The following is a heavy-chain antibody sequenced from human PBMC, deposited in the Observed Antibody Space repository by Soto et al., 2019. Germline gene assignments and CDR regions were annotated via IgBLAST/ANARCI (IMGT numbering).Heavy chain of an antibody. CDR3: ARAVRIAAAGPTYDY. J-gene: IGHJ4*02. CDR1: GGTFSSYA. V-gene: IGHV1-69*13. CDR2: IIPIFGTA. D-gene: IGHD6-13*01. Sequence: ASVKVSCKASGGTFSSYAIGWVRQAPGQGLEWMGGIIPIFGTANYAQKFQGRVTITADESTSTAYMELSSLRSEDTAVYYCARAVRIAAAGPTYDYWGQGTLVTVSS.